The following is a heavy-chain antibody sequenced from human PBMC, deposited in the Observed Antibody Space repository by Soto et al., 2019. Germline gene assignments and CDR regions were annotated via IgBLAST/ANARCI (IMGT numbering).Heavy chain of an antibody. Sequence: GSLRLSCAASGFTFSDYSMNWVRQAPGKGLEWVSYISSSSGTKYYADSVKGRFTISRDNAKNSLFLQMTSLRDEDTAVYYCARGGYSYGDDRYWGQGTLVTVSS. V-gene: IGHV3-48*02. D-gene: IGHD5-18*01. CDR3: ARGGYSYGDDRY. CDR2: ISSSSGTK. J-gene: IGHJ4*02. CDR1: GFTFSDYS.